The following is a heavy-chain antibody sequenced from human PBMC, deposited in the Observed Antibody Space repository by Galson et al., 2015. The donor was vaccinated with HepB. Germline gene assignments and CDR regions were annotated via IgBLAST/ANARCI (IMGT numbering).Heavy chain of an antibody. Sequence: SVKVSCKASGYSFISYAIHWVRQAPGQRLEWMGWINGGYGNTKFSQKFQGRVTFTRDTSASTAYRELSSLRSEDTAVYYCARAGDYYDSRGFISDAFEVWGQGTMVTVSS. CDR3: ARAGDYYDSRGFISDAFEV. D-gene: IGHD3-22*01. J-gene: IGHJ3*01. CDR2: INGGYGNT. V-gene: IGHV1-3*01. CDR1: GYSFISYA.